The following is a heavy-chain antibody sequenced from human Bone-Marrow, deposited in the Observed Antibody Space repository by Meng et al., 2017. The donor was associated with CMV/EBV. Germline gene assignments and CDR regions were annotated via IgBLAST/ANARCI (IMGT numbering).Heavy chain of an antibody. CDR1: GFSLRSYD. CDR2: IGSAGDT. Sequence: GGSLRLSCAASGFSLRSYDIHWVRQATGKGLEWVSGIGSAGDTYYADSVKGRFTISRENAKNSSYLQMNSLRAGDTAVYYCGGKKPANGMDVWGQGTTVTVSS. CDR3: GGKKPANGMDV. J-gene: IGHJ6*02. V-gene: IGHV3-13*01. D-gene: IGHD2-8*01.